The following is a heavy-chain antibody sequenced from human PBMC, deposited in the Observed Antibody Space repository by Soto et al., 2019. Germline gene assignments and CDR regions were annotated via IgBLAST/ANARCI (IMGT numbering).Heavy chain of an antibody. V-gene: IGHV1-46*01. Sequence: QVQLVQSGAEEKKHGASVRVSCKASGYTFTSCYMHWVRQAPGQGLEWMGIINPSGGSTSYAQKFQGRVTMTRDTSTSTVYMELSSLRSEDTAVYYCAIIDYGTNYYYYYGMDVWGQGTTVTVSS. CDR1: GYTFTSCY. CDR3: AIIDYGTNYYYYYGMDV. D-gene: IGHD4-17*01. J-gene: IGHJ6*02. CDR2: INPSGGST.